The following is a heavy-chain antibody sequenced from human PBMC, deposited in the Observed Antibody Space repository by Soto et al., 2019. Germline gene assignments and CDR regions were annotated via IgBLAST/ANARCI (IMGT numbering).Heavy chain of an antibody. Sequence: LRLSCAASGFIFKMYWMHWVGQSPGKGLVWISRIYNDGTYSDYADSVRGRFTISRDNVNDTLYLQMNNLRAEDSGLYYCTRGPRPISTGTGAYWGQGTQVTVSS. CDR2: IYNDGTYS. CDR1: GFIFKMYW. V-gene: IGHV3-74*01. D-gene: IGHD3-10*01. CDR3: TRGPRPISTGTGAY. J-gene: IGHJ4*02.